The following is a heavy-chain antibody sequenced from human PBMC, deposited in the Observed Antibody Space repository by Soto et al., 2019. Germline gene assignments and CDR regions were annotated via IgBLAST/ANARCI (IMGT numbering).Heavy chain of an antibody. D-gene: IGHD3-3*01. J-gene: IGHJ4*02. CDR2: ISSSSSYI. Sequence: GGSLRLSCAASGFTFSSYSMNWVRQAPGKGLEWVSSISSSSSYIYYADSVKGRFTISRDNAKNSLYLQMNSLRAEDTAVYYCARVGTGRAEWVPEPLDYWGQGTLVTVSS. CDR3: ARVGTGRAEWVPEPLDY. V-gene: IGHV3-21*01. CDR1: GFTFSSYS.